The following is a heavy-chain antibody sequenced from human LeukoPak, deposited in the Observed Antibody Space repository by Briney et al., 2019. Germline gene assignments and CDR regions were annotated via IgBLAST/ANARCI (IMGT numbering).Heavy chain of an antibody. CDR2: IKSKTDGGTT. CDR1: GFTFSNAW. V-gene: IGHV3-15*01. D-gene: IGHD4-17*01. J-gene: IGHJ4*02. CDR3: AGFLREDYGDYGLLDY. Sequence: PGGSLRLSCAASGFTFSNAWMSWVRQAPGKGLEWVGRIKSKTDGGTTDYAAPVKGRFTISRDDSKNTLYLQMSSLKTEDTAVYYCAGFLREDYGDYGLLDYWGQGTLVTVSS.